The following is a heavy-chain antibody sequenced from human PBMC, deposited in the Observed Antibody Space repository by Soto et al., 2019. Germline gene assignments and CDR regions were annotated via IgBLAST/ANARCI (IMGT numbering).Heavy chain of an antibody. CDR3: AREGVAPYYYYGMDV. V-gene: IGHV1-18*01. D-gene: IGHD5-12*01. J-gene: IGHJ6*02. CDR1: GYTFTRSG. CDR2: ISTYNGDT. Sequence: ASVKVSCKASGYTFTRSGISGVRQAPGQGLERMGWISTYNGDTNYAQTFQGRVTMTTDTSTSTVHMEVRSLRSDDTAVYYCAREGVAPYYYYGMDVWGQGTPVTVSS.